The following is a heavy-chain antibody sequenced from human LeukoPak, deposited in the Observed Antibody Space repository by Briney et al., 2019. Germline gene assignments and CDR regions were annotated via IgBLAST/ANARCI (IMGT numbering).Heavy chain of an antibody. CDR2: IYPGDSAT. J-gene: IGHJ3*02. CDR1: GYSLTSYW. V-gene: IGHV5-51*01. D-gene: IGHD2-2*01. CDR3: ARGRYCSSTRCILAFDI. Sequence: GESPKISCKGSGYSLTSYWIGWVRQLPGKGLEWMGIIYPGDSATRYSPSFQGQVTISADKSNSTAYLQWSSLKASDTAMYYCARGRYCSSTRCILAFDIWGQGTMVTVSS.